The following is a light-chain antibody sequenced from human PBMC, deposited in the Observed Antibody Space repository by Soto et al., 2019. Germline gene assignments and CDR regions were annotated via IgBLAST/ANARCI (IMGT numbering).Light chain of an antibody. V-gene: IGKV4-1*01. CDR1: QSVLYSSNNKNY. CDR3: QQYYSKET. Sequence: DIVMTQSPDSLAVSLGERATINCKSSQSVLYSSNNKNYLAWYQQKPGQPPKMLIYWASTRESGVPDRFSGSGSGTDFTLTISSLQAEDVAVSYCQQYYSKETFGQGTKVEIK. CDR2: WAS. J-gene: IGKJ1*01.